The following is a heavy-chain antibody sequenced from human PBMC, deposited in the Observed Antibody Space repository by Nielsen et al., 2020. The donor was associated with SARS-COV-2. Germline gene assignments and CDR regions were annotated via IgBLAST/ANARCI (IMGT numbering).Heavy chain of an antibody. V-gene: IGHV3-33*01. CDR3: ARDVLVGAALDY. Sequence: GESLKISCAASGFTFSSYGMHWVRQAPGKGLEWVAVIWYDGSNKYYADSVKGRFTISRDNSKNTLYLQMNSLRAEDTAVYYCARDVLVGAALDYWGQGTLVTVSS. D-gene: IGHD1-26*01. J-gene: IGHJ4*02. CDR1: GFTFSSYG. CDR2: IWYDGSNK.